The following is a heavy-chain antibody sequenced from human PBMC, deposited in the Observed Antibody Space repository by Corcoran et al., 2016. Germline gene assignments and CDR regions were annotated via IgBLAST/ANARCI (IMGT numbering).Heavy chain of an antibody. Sequence: QVQLQESGPGLVKPSQTLSLTCTVSGGSISSGGYYWSWIRQHPGKGLEWIGYIYYSGSTYYNPSLKSRVTISVDTSKNQFSLKLSSVTAADTAVYYCARARYYDSSGYYLWDYFDYWGQGTLVTVSS. CDR3: ARARYYDSSGYYLWDYFDY. CDR1: GGSISSGGYY. CDR2: IYYSGST. J-gene: IGHJ4*02. V-gene: IGHV4-31*03. D-gene: IGHD3-22*01.